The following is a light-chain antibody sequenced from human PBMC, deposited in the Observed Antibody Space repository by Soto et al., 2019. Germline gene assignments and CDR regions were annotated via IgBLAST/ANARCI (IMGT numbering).Light chain of an antibody. V-gene: IGKV1-39*01. CDR3: QQSYSTPRS. CDR1: QGISTY. CDR2: AAS. J-gene: IGKJ1*01. Sequence: IRMTQSPSSFSASTGDRVTITCRASQGISTYLNWYQQKPGKAPQLLIYAASSLQSGVPSTFSGSGSGTDFTLIIRSLQAEDFATYHCQQSYSTPRSFGQGTKVDIK.